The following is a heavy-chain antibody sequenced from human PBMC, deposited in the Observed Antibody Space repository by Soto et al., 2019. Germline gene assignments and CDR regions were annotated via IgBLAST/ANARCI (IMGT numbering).Heavy chain of an antibody. D-gene: IGHD2-8*01. CDR2: INSDGSST. Sequence: GGSLRLSCAASGFTFSSYWMHWVRQAPGKGLVWVSRINSDGSSTSYADSVKGRFTISRDNAKNTLYLQMNSLRAEDTAVYYCARVGGYCTKGVCYTRARGVFDLWGRGTLVTVSS. V-gene: IGHV3-74*01. J-gene: IGHJ2*01. CDR1: GFTFSSYW. CDR3: ARVGGYCTKGVCYTRARGVFDL.